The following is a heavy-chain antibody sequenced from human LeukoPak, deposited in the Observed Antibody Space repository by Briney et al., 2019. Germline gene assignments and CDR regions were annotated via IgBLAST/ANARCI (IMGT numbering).Heavy chain of an antibody. CDR3: AIDIVVVPAVSLRFGY. CDR1: GGSISSSSYY. J-gene: IGHJ4*02. D-gene: IGHD2-2*01. Sequence: SETLSLTCTVSGGSISSSSYYWGWIRQPPGKGLEWIGSIYYSGSTYYNPSLKSRVTISVDTSKNQFSLKLSSVTAADTAVYYCAIDIVVVPAVSLRFGYWGQGTLVTVSS. V-gene: IGHV4-39*01. CDR2: IYYSGST.